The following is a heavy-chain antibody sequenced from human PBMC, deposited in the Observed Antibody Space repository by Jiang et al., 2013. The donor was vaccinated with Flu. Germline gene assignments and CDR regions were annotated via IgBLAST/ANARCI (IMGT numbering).Heavy chain of an antibody. CDR2: INPSGGST. Sequence: GAEVKKPGASVKVSCKASGYTFTSYYMHWVRQAPGQGLEWMGIINPSGGSTSYAQKFQGRVTMTRDTSTSTVYMELSSLRSEDTAVYYCARELETYSSGFRFDPWGQGTLVTVSS. CDR1: GYTFTSYY. J-gene: IGHJ5*02. CDR3: ARELETYSSGFRFDP. D-gene: IGHD6-19*01. V-gene: IGHV1-46*01.